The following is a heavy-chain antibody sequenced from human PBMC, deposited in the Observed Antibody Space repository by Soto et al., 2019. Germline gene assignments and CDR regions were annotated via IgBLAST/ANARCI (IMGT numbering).Heavy chain of an antibody. CDR1: GFTFSSYS. CDR3: ARGDYDAFAI. CDR2: ISSSSSYI. D-gene: IGHD3-16*01. Sequence: EVQLVESGGGLVKPGGSLRLSCAASGFTFSSYSMNWVRQAPGKGLEWVSSISSSSSYIYYADSVKGRFTISSDNAKNSLYLKMNSLRAEDTAVYYCARGDYDAFAIGGQGTMVTVSS. V-gene: IGHV3-21*01. J-gene: IGHJ3*02.